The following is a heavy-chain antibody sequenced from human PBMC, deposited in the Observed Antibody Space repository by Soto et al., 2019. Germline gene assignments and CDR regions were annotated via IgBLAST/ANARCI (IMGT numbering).Heavy chain of an antibody. D-gene: IGHD3-9*01. V-gene: IGHV3-21*01. CDR1: GFNFNMHN. CDR2: ITGSNDYM. CDR3: ARRIYDRLTGLYYFDY. J-gene: IGHJ4*02. Sequence: NPGGSLRLSCAASGFNFNMHNMNWVRQTPGKGLEWVSSITGSNDYMYYADSVKGRFTISRDNAENLLYLQMNGLRAEDTAVYYCARRIYDRLTGLYYFDYWGQGTLVTVSS.